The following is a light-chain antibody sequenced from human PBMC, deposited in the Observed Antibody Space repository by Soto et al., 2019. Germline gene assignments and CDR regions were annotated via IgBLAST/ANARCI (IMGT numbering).Light chain of an antibody. CDR3: CSYARSSTRYV. J-gene: IGLJ1*01. Sequence: QSALTQPASVSGSPGQSITISCTGTSSDVGSYNLVSWYQQHPGKAPKLMIYEGSKRPSGVSNRFSGSKSGNTASLTISGLQAEDEADYYCCSYARSSTRYVFGTGTKVTVL. CDR2: EGS. CDR1: SSDVGSYNL. V-gene: IGLV2-23*01.